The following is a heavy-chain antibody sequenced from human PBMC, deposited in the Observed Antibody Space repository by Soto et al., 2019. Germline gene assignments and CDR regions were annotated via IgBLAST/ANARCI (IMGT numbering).Heavy chain of an antibody. CDR3: ARATSNDYDILTGYYYYMDV. CDR1: GYTFTGYY. Sequence: PSVKVSCKASGYTFTGYYMHWVRQAPGQGLEWMGWINPNSGGTNYAQKFQGWVTMTRDTSISTAYMELSRLRSDDTAVYYCARATSNDYDILTGYYYYMDVWGKGTTVTVSS. J-gene: IGHJ6*03. V-gene: IGHV1-2*04. CDR2: INPNSGGT. D-gene: IGHD3-9*01.